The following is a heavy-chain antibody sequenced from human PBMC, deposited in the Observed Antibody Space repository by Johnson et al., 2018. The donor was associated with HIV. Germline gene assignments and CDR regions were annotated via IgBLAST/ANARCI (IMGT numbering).Heavy chain of an antibody. D-gene: IGHD3-10*01. J-gene: IGHJ3*01. CDR3: AKTRMGGILDAFDL. Sequence: VHLVESGGGLVQPGGSLKISCEASGFSFTNAWMNWVRQGPGKGLEWVGRIKSKGDGGTTDYAAPVKGRFSISRDDSRNTLHMQMNSLKTDDTGVYYCAKTRMGGILDAFDLWGQGTMVIVS. CDR2: IKSKGDGGTT. V-gene: IGHV3-15*01. CDR1: GFSFTNAW.